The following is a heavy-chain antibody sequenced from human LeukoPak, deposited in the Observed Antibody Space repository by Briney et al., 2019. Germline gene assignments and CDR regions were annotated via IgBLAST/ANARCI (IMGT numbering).Heavy chain of an antibody. CDR3: ATLYSGSLAYNWFDP. Sequence: GGSLRLSCAGSGFTFKSYSINWVRQAPGKRLEWVSYISSNNGTIYYADSVKGRFTISRDNARNSLYLQMNSLRAEDTAVYYCATLYSGSLAYNWFDPWGQGTLVTVSP. D-gene: IGHD1-26*01. CDR1: GFTFKSYS. CDR2: ISSNNGTI. J-gene: IGHJ5*02. V-gene: IGHV3-48*01.